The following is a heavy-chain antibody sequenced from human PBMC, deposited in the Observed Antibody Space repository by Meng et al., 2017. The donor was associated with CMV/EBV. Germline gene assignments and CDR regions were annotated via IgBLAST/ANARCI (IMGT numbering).Heavy chain of an antibody. CDR3: ARGGGVVGAFDI. J-gene: IGHJ3*02. V-gene: IGHV1-8*01. D-gene: IGHD3-22*01. Sequence: ASVKVSCKASGYTFTSFDINWVRQAPGQGREWMGWLNTNGGNTGFAQKFQGRVTLTGDTSIRTAYMELRSLTSQDTAVYYCARGGGVVGAFDIWGRGTMVTVSS. CDR1: GYTFTSFD. CDR2: LNTNGGNT.